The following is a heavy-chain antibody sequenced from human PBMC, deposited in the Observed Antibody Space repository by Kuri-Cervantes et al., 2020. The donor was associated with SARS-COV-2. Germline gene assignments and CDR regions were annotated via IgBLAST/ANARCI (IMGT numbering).Heavy chain of an antibody. CDR1: DGSISSGDYY. J-gene: IGHJ3*02. V-gene: IGHV4-30-4*01. CDR2: VYYSGST. Sequence: TLSLTCTVADGSISSGDYYWSWIRQPPGKVLEWIGYVYYSGSTYYNPSLKSRVTISVDTSKNQFSLKVSSVTAADTAVYYCARERGDGYNRDAFDIWGQGTMVTVSS. D-gene: IGHD5-24*01. CDR3: ARERGDGYNRDAFDI.